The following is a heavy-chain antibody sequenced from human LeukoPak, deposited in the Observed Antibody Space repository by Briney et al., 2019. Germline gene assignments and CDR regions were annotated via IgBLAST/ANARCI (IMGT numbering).Heavy chain of an antibody. Sequence: GGALRLSCASSRFTFSSYSMNWVRQAPGKGLEWVSSISSSSSYIYYADSVKGRFTISRDNAKNSLYLQMNSLRAEDTAVYYCARDRGIAVAGLVGYWGQGTLVTVSS. V-gene: IGHV3-21*01. D-gene: IGHD6-19*01. CDR3: ARDRGIAVAGLVGY. J-gene: IGHJ4*02. CDR2: ISSSSSYI. CDR1: RFTFSSYS.